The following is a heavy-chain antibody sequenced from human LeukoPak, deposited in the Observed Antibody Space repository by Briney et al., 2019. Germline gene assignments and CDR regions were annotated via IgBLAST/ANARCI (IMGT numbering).Heavy chain of an antibody. CDR2: IYTSGST. J-gene: IGHJ5*02. CDR1: GGSISSGSYY. CDR3: ARGNRAYYYGSGSYYTFRPFDP. V-gene: IGHV4-61*02. Sequence: SETLSLTCTVSGGSISSGSYYWSWIRQPAGKGLEWIGRIYTSGSTNYNPSLKSRVTISVDTSKNQFSLKLSSVTAADTAVYYCARGNRAYYYGSGSYYTFRPFDPWGQGALVTVSS. D-gene: IGHD3-10*01.